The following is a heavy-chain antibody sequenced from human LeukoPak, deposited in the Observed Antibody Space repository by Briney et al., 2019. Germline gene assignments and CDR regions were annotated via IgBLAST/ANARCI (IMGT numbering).Heavy chain of an antibody. V-gene: IGHV3-23*01. Sequence: PGGSLRLSCAASGFTFSTYAMSWVRQAPGKGLEWVSAINGRGDNTYYADFVKGRFTISRDNSKSTVFLQMNSLRTEDTAVYYCAKDRVSPGFNLFDPWGQGTLVTVSS. D-gene: IGHD3-16*01. J-gene: IGHJ5*02. CDR2: INGRGDNT. CDR1: GFTFSTYA. CDR3: AKDRVSPGFNLFDP.